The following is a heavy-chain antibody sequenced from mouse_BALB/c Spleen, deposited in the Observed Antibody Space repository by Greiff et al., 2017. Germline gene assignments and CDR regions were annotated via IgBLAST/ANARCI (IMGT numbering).Heavy chain of an antibody. CDR1: GFNIKDTY. D-gene: IGHD2-4*01. J-gene: IGHJ3*01. V-gene: IGHV14-3*02. CDR3: ARDDYEGDWFAY. Sequence: VQLQQSGAELVKPGASVKLSCTASGFNIKDTYMHWVKQRPEQGLEWIGRIDPANGNTKYDPKFQGKATITADTSSNTAYLQLSSLTSEDTAVYYCARDDYEGDWFAYWGQGTLVTVSA. CDR2: IDPANGNT.